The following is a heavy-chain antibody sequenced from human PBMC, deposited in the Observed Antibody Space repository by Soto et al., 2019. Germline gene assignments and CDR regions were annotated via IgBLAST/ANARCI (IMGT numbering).Heavy chain of an antibody. CDR3: ARAEGDMTTVTTFDY. Sequence: QVQLVQSGAEVKKPGASVKVSCKASGYTFTGYYMHWVRQAPGQGLEWMGWINPNSGGTNYAQKFQGWVTMTRDTSISTAYMELSRLRSDDTAVYYCARAEGDMTTVTTFDYWVQGTLVTVSS. D-gene: IGHD4-17*01. V-gene: IGHV1-2*04. J-gene: IGHJ4*02. CDR1: GYTFTGYY. CDR2: INPNSGGT.